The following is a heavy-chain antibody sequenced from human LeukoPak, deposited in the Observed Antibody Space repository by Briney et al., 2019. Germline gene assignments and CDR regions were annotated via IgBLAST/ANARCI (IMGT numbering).Heavy chain of an antibody. CDR1: GFTFSSYS. J-gene: IGHJ6*02. V-gene: IGHV3-21*01. CDR2: ISSSSSYI. CDR3: ARDRDYDYVWGSSPMDV. Sequence: GGSLRLSCAASGFTFSSYSMNWVRQAPGKGLEWVSSISSSSSYIYYADSVKGRFTISRDKAKNSLYLQMNSLRDEDTAVYYCARDRDYDYVWGSSPMDVWGQGTTVTVSS. D-gene: IGHD3-16*01.